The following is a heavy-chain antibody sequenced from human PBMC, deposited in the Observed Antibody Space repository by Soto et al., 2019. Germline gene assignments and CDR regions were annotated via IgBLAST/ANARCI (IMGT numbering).Heavy chain of an antibody. CDR1: GFTFSSYE. J-gene: IGHJ4*02. CDR3: ARDPRRKDDYYFDY. CDR2: ISSSGSTI. V-gene: IGHV3-48*03. D-gene: IGHD2-15*01. Sequence: GGSLRLSCAASGFTFSSYEMNWVRQAPGKGLEWVSYISSSGSTIYYADSVKGRFTISRDNAKNSLYLQMNSLRAEDTAVYYCARDPRRKDDYYFDYWGQGTLVTAPQ.